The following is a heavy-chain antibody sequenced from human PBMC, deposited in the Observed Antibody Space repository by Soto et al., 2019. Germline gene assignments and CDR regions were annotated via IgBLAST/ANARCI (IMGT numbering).Heavy chain of an antibody. CDR1: GFTFSSYD. Sequence: GGSLRLSCAASGFTFSSYDMHWVRQATGKGLEWVSAIGTAGDTYYPGSVKGRFTISRESAKNSLYLQMNSLRAGDTAVYYCARGLGITMVRGVTEAFDIWGQGTMVTVSS. CDR3: ARGLGITMVRGVTEAFDI. J-gene: IGHJ3*02. D-gene: IGHD3-10*01. V-gene: IGHV3-13*04. CDR2: IGTAGDT.